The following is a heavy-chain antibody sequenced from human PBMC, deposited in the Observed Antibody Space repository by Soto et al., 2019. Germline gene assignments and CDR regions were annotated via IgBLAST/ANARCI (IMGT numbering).Heavy chain of an antibody. D-gene: IGHD6-25*01. CDR3: ARSGYGGNSLHYYGMDV. Sequence: QVQLVQSGAEVKKPGASVKVSCKASGYTFTSYGISWVRQAAGQGLEWMGWISAYNGNTNYAQKLQGRVTMTTDTSTSTAYMELRSLRSDDTAVYYCARSGYGGNSLHYYGMDVWGQGTTVTVSS. V-gene: IGHV1-18*01. J-gene: IGHJ6*02. CDR2: ISAYNGNT. CDR1: GYTFTSYG.